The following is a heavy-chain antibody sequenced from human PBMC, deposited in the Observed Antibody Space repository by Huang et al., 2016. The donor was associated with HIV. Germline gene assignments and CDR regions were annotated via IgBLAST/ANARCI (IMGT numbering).Heavy chain of an antibody. CDR3: AKGGSAAAVLDF. J-gene: IGHJ4*02. Sequence: QVQLVESGGGVVQPGRSLRISCAASGFTFSSYGMHWVRQAHGKGWGWVAVLSHDGKTKYYADSVKGRFSIASDNSKTTVYLQLNSLRVEDTAVYYCAKGGSAAAVLDFWGQGTLVTVSS. CDR1: GFTFSSYG. CDR2: LSHDGKTK. V-gene: IGHV3-30*18. D-gene: IGHD6-13*01.